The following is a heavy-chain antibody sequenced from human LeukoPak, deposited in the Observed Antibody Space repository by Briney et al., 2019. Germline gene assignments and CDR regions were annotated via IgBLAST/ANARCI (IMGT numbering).Heavy chain of an antibody. CDR2: INHSGST. V-gene: IGHV4-34*01. Sequence: SETLSLTCAVYGGSFSGYYWSWIRQPPGKGLEWIGEINHSGSTNYNPSLKSRVTISVDTSKNQFSLKLSSVIAADTAVYYCARRSGSSFRYYYYYMDVWGKGTTVTVSS. D-gene: IGHD3-3*01. CDR1: GGSFSGYY. CDR3: ARRSGSSFRYYYYYMDV. J-gene: IGHJ6*03.